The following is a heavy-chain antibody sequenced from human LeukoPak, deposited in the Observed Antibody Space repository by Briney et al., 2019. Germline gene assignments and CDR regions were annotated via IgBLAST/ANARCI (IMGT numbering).Heavy chain of an antibody. J-gene: IGHJ4*02. V-gene: IGHV3-7*01. CDR2: TKEDGSER. D-gene: IGHD2-2*01. CDR1: GLTFSTYW. Sequence: PGGSLRLSCAASGLTFSTYWMTWVRQAPGKGLEWVANTKEDGSERYYVDSVKGRFTISRDNAKNSVYLQMNSLRAEDTAIYYCARNARGPGDYWGQGTVVTVSS. CDR3: ARNARGPGDY.